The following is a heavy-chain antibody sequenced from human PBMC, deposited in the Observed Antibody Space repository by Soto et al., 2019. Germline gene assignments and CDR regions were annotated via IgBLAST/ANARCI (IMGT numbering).Heavy chain of an antibody. CDR1: GFTFSNYA. V-gene: IGHV3-64*01. J-gene: IGHJ6*03. D-gene: IGHD6-19*01. Sequence: EVQLVEAGGGLVQPGGSLRLSCAAPGFTFSNYAMDWVRQAPGKVLGHVSGIISNGVGTYYATSVKDRFTISRYNTKNTLYRQMASLRAEAMAVYYCARREQSHYYYLDVWGKWTSVTVSS. CDR3: ARREQSHYYYLDV. CDR2: IISNGVGT.